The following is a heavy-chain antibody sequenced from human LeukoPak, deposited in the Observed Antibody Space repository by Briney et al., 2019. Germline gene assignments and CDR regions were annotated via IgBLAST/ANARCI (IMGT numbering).Heavy chain of an antibody. CDR1: GFTFDDYG. Sequence: RPGGSLRLSCAASGFTFDDYGMSWVRQAPGKGLEWVSGINWNGGSTGYADSVEGRFTISRDNAKNSLYLQMNSLRAEDTALYYCARGTGSFEQLVYFDYWGQGTLVTVSS. CDR2: INWNGGST. D-gene: IGHD6-6*01. J-gene: IGHJ4*02. V-gene: IGHV3-20*04. CDR3: ARGTGSFEQLVYFDY.